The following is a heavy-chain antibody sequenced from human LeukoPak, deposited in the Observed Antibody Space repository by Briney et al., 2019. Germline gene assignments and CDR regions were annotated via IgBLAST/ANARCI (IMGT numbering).Heavy chain of an antibody. Sequence: PSETLSLTCTVSGGSISNYYWSWIRQPPGKGLEWIGYIYNSGSTKYNPSLKSRVTISVDTSKNQFSLTLSSVTAADTAVYYCARVPYDFNAFDIWGKGTVVTVSS. J-gene: IGHJ3*02. D-gene: IGHD3-3*01. CDR1: GGSISNYY. V-gene: IGHV4-59*12. CDR2: IYNSGST. CDR3: ARVPYDFNAFDI.